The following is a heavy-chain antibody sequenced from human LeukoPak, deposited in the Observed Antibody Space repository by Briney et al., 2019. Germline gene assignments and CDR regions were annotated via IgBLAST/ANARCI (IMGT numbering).Heavy chain of an antibody. CDR1: GFTFSDYW. CDR2: IKQDGSEG. CDR3: ARGWNYAFRFDD. D-gene: IGHD1-7*01. Sequence: GGSLRLSCAASGFTFSDYWMTWVRQAPGKGLEWVAHIKQDGSEGYYGDSVKGRFTISRDNANNLVHLQMNSLGAEDTAVYYCARGWNYAFRFDDWGQGTLVTVSS. J-gene: IGHJ4*02. V-gene: IGHV3-7*01.